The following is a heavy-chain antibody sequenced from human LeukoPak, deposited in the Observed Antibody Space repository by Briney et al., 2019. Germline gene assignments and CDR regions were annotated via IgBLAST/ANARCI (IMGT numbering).Heavy chain of an antibody. CDR1: GGSISSYY. CDR2: IYYSGST. V-gene: IGHV4-59*01. CDR3: ARGYSSGWYRFDP. Sequence: KPSETLSLTCTVSGGSISSYYWSWIRRPPGKGLEWIGYIYYSGSTNYNPSLKSRVTISVDTSKNHFSLKLSSVTSADTAVYYCARGYSSGWYRFDPWGQGTLVTVSS. J-gene: IGHJ5*02. D-gene: IGHD6-19*01.